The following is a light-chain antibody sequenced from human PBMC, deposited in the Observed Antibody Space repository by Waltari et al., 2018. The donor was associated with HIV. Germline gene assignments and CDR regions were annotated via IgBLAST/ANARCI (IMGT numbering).Light chain of an antibody. V-gene: IGLV2-14*01. CDR1: STDFRFYHL. CDR3: SSYINTDTLV. J-gene: IGLJ3*02. Sequence: QSALTQPASVSGSPGQSITISCTGSSTDFRFYHLFSWYQQHPGNTPQLVIHGVGTRPSGVSDRFSGSKSGNTASLTISTLQAEDEADYYCSSYINTDTLVFGGGTKLTVL. CDR2: GVG.